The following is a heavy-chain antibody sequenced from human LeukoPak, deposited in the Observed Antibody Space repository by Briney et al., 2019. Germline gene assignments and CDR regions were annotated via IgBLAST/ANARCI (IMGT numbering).Heavy chain of an antibody. CDR3: ARVMAYYYDSSGYYSYYYYGMDV. Sequence: GASVTVSFKASGGTFSIYAISWVRQAPGQGLEWMGGIIPIFGTANYAQKFQGRVTITADESTSTAYMELSSLRSEDTAVYYCARVMAYYYDSSGYYSYYYYGMDVWGQGTTVTVSS. CDR2: IIPIFGTA. V-gene: IGHV1-69*01. D-gene: IGHD3-22*01. CDR1: GGTFSIYA. J-gene: IGHJ6*02.